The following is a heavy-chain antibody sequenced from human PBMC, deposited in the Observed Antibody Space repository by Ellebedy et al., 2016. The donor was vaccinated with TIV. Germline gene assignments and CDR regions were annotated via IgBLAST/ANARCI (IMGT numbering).Heavy chain of an antibody. Sequence: ASVKVSXXASGYTFTSYDINWVRQATGQGLEWMGWMNPNSGNTGYAQKFQGRVTMTRNTSISTAYMELSSLRSEDTAVYYCARGRSDYEYFNWFDPWGQGTLVTVSS. J-gene: IGHJ5*02. CDR3: ARGRSDYEYFNWFDP. CDR2: MNPNSGNT. CDR1: GYTFTSYD. D-gene: IGHD5-12*01. V-gene: IGHV1-8*01.